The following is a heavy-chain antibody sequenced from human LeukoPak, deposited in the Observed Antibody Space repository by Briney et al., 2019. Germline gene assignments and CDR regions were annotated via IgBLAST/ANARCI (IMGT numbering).Heavy chain of an antibody. Sequence: SETLSLTCAVSGYSISSGYYWGWIRQPPGKGLEWIGSIYHGGSTYYNPSLKSRVTISVDTSKNQFSLKLSSVTAADTAVYYCAREFGELSPYFDYWGQGTLVTVSS. D-gene: IGHD3-10*01. CDR1: GYSISSGYY. CDR3: AREFGELSPYFDY. V-gene: IGHV4-38-2*02. J-gene: IGHJ4*02. CDR2: IYHGGST.